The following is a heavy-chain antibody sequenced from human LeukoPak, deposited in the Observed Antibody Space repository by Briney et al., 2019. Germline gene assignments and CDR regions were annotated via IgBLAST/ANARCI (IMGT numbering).Heavy chain of an antibody. CDR2: ISSSSSYI. D-gene: IGHD3-22*01. V-gene: IGHV3-21*01. CDR3: ARRLYYDSSGYYNTAFDY. J-gene: IGHJ4*02. CDR1: GFTFSSYS. Sequence: GGSLRLSCAVSGFTFSSYSMNWVRQAPGKGLQWVSSISSSSSYIYYADSVKGRFTISRDNAKNSLYLQMNSLRAEDTAVYYCARRLYYDSSGYYNTAFDYWGQGTLVTVSS.